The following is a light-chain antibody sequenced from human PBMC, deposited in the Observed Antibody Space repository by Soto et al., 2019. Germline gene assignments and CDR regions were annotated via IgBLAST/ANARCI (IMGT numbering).Light chain of an antibody. CDR3: GSYTSSSNYV. V-gene: IGLV2-14*01. CDR2: EVS. Sequence: SALTQPASVSGSPGHSITISCTGYIHYDFVSWYQQHPGTAPKLVIYEVSNRPSGTSDRFSGSKSGHTASLTISGLQTEDEAVYYCGSYTSSSNYVFGTGTKVTVL. J-gene: IGLJ1*01. CDR1: IHYDF.